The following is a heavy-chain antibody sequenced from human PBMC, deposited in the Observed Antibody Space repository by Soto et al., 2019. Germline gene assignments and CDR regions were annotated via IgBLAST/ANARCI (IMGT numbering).Heavy chain of an antibody. CDR3: ANPGGIN. J-gene: IGHJ4*02. D-gene: IGHD6-13*01. V-gene: IGHV3-23*01. CDR2: ITNSGDST. Sequence: EVQLLESGGGLVQPGGSLRLSCAASGFTFNNYVMSWVRQAPGKGLKWVSAITNSGDSTYYADSVKGRFIISRDNSKNMLYLEMNSLRAEDTAMYYCANPGGINWGPGTLVTVSS. CDR1: GFTFNNYV.